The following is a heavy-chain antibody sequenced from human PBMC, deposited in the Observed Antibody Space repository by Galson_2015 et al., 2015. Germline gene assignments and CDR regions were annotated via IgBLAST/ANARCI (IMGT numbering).Heavy chain of an antibody. V-gene: IGHV3-74*01. J-gene: IGHJ4*02. CDR1: GFTFSSYW. CDR3: ARDPVDGSGHFDY. D-gene: IGHD6-19*01. Sequence: SLRLSCAASGFTFSSYWMHWVRQVPGKGLVWVSRITRDGSSIIYADSVKGRFTISRDNTKNTVCLQMNSLRVEDTAVYYCARDPVDGSGHFDYWGQGTLVTVSS. CDR2: ITRDGSSI.